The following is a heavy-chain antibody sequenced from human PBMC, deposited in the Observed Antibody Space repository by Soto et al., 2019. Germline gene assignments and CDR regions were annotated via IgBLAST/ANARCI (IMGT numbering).Heavy chain of an antibody. CDR3: ARARLMYSTGWYTFDY. V-gene: IGHV3-33*01. CDR1: GFTFSSYG. CDR2: IRYDGRNK. J-gene: IGHJ4*02. D-gene: IGHD6-19*01. Sequence: PGGSLRLSCAASGFTFSSYGMHWVRQTPGKGLEWVAVIRYDGRNKDYEDSVKGRFTISRDNSKNTLYLQMNSLRAEDTAVYYCARARLMYSTGWYTFDYWGQGALVTVSS.